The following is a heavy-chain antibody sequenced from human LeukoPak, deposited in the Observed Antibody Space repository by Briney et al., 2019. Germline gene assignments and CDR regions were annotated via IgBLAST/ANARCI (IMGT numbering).Heavy chain of an antibody. D-gene: IGHD2-2*01. V-gene: IGHV3-48*01. CDR1: GFTFSSYS. J-gene: IGHJ6*03. CDR3: AKGGARVLSTSIINYYYMDV. Sequence: GGSLRLSCAASGFTFSSYSMNWVRQAPGKGLEWVSYISSSSSTIYYADSVKGRFTISRDNAKNSLYLQMNSLRAEDTAVYYCAKGGARVLSTSIINYYYMDVWGKGTTVTVSS. CDR2: ISSSSSTI.